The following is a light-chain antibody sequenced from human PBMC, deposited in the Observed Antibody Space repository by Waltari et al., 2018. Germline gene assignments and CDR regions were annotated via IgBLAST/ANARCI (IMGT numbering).Light chain of an antibody. CDR3: CSYAGRSTWV. V-gene: IGLV2-23*01. Sequence: QSALTQPASVSGSPGQSITISCTGTSSDVGRYKFVSWYQQHPGKAPKLMIYEGTKRPSRVSNRFSGSKSGNTASLTIAGRQAADEADYYCCSYAGRSTWVFGGGTKLTVL. J-gene: IGLJ3*02. CDR1: SSDVGRYKF. CDR2: EGT.